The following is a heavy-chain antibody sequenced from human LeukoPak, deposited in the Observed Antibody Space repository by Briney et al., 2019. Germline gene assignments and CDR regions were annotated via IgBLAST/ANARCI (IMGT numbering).Heavy chain of an antibody. CDR2: ISSSGSTI. CDR3: ARDPRQLWGYYFDY. Sequence: GGSLRLSCAASGFTFSNYGMIWVRQAPGKGLEWVSYISSSGSTIYYADSVKGRFTISRDNAKNSLYLQMNSLRAEDTAVYYCARDPRQLWGYYFDYWGQGTLVTVSS. D-gene: IGHD5-18*01. CDR1: GFTFSNYG. V-gene: IGHV3-48*04. J-gene: IGHJ4*02.